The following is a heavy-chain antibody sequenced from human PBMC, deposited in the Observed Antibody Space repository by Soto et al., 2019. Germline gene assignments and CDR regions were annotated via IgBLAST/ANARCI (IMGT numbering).Heavy chain of an antibody. J-gene: IGHJ6*02. D-gene: IGHD1-26*01. CDR2: INPNSGGT. Sequence: ASVKVSCKASGYTFTGYYMHWVRQAPGQGLEWMGWINPNSGGTNYAQKFQGWVTMTRDTSISTAYMELSRLRSDDTAVYYCARRKVGATAYGMDVWGQGTTVTVSS. V-gene: IGHV1-2*04. CDR3: ARRKVGATAYGMDV. CDR1: GYTFTGYY.